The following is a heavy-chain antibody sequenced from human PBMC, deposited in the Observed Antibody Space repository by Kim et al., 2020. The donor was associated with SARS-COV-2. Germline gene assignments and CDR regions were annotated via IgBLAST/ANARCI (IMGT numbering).Heavy chain of an antibody. V-gene: IGHV3-74*01. Sequence: SVKGRFTISREHAKNMRYLQMSSLRAEDTAVYDCARDLKRGDYDFYGMDVWGQGTTVTVSS. CDR3: ARDLKRGDYDFYGMDV. J-gene: IGHJ6*02. D-gene: IGHD3-3*01.